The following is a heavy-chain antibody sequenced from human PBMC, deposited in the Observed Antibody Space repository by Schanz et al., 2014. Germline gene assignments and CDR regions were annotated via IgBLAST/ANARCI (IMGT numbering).Heavy chain of an antibody. CDR2: IYDSGNT. V-gene: IGHV4-4*02. J-gene: IGHJ4*02. D-gene: IGHD3-10*01. CDR3: ARGGQGFGEPHQRLFEY. Sequence: QVQLEESGAGLVKPSGTLSLTCAVSGASVSSDNWWNWVRQPPGKGLEWIGEIYDSGNTNYNPSLKSRVTMSVDDSKTQFSLQLPSVTAADTAVYYCARGGQGFGEPHQRLFEYWGPGTLVTVSS. CDR1: GASVSSDNW.